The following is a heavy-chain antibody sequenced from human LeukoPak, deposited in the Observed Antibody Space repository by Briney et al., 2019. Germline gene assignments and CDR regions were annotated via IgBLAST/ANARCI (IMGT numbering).Heavy chain of an antibody. CDR3: AKGCLSCDNSGYY. CDR2: ISYDGTRQ. CDR1: GFTFSDFV. J-gene: IGHJ4*02. Sequence: GGSLRLSCAASGFTFSDFVMHWVRQAPGKGLEWVTMISYDGTRQYYADSVKGRFTMSRDNSKNTLYLQMNSLRAEDTAVYYCAKGCLSCDNSGYYWGLGTLVTVSS. V-gene: IGHV3-30*18. D-gene: IGHD1-26*01.